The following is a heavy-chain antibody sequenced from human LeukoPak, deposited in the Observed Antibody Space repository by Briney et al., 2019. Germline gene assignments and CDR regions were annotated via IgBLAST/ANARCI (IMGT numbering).Heavy chain of an antibody. CDR2: ISWNSDSV. V-gene: IGHV3-9*01. D-gene: IGHD3-10*01. Sequence: GGSLRLSCAASGFTFDDYAMHWVRQAPGKGLEWVSAISWNSDSVGYADSVKGRFTISRDNAKNSPYLQMNSLRAEDTAVYYCARDPASGSHKTWGQGTLVTVSS. J-gene: IGHJ4*02. CDR3: ARDPASGSHKT. CDR1: GFTFDDYA.